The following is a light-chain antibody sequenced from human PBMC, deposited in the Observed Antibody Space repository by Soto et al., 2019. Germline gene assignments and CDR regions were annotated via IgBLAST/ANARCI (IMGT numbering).Light chain of an antibody. CDR3: SSKRSSDTLYV. Sequence: QSVLTQPASLSGSPGQSITISCAGTSSDIGGSKYVSWYQQHPGKAPKLIIYEVTYRPSGVSGRFSGSKSGNTASLTVSGLQAEDEADYYCSSKRSSDTLYVFGTGTKVTVL. J-gene: IGLJ1*01. CDR1: SSDIGGSKY. V-gene: IGLV2-14*01. CDR2: EVT.